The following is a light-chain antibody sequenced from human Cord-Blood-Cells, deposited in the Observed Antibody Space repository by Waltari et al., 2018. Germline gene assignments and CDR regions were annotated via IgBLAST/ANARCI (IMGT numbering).Light chain of an antibody. V-gene: IGKV3-15*01. CDR3: QQYNNWPPRT. CDR2: GAS. Sequence: EIVMTQSPATLSVSPGESATLSCRASQSVSSNLAWYQQKPGQAPRPLIYGASTRATGIPARFSGSGSGTEFTLTISSLQSEDFAVYYCQQYNNWPPRTFGQGTKVEIK. J-gene: IGKJ1*01. CDR1: QSVSSN.